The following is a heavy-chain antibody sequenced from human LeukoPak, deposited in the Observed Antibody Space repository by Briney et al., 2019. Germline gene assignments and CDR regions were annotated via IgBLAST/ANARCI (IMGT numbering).Heavy chain of an antibody. V-gene: IGHV3-7*05. Sequence: GGSLRLSCAASGFTFSRYWMSWVRQAPGKGLEWVANIKEDGSEKYYVDSVKGRFTIFRDNAKNSLFLQMNSLRAEDTAVYYCASAIVLRPGSLDYWGQGTLVTVSS. CDR1: GFTFSRYW. J-gene: IGHJ4*02. D-gene: IGHD3-22*01. CDR2: IKEDGSEK. CDR3: ASAIVLRPGSLDY.